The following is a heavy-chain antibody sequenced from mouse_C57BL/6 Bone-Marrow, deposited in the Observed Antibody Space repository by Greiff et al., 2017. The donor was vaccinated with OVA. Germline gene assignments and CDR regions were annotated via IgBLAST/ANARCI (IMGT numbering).Heavy chain of an antibody. CDR3: TLYGYDEGYAMDY. CDR1: GFNIKDYY. CDR2: IDPEDGDT. Sequence: VQLQQSGAELVRPGASVKLSCTASGFNIKDYYMHWVKQRPEQGLEWIGRIDPEDGDTEYAPKFQGKATMTADTSSNTAYLQRSSRTSEDTAVYYCTLYGYDEGYAMDYWGQGTSVTVSS. V-gene: IGHV14-1*01. J-gene: IGHJ4*01. D-gene: IGHD2-2*01.